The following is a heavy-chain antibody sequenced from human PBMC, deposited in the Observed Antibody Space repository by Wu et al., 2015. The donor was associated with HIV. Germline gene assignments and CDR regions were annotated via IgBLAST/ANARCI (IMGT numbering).Heavy chain of an antibody. CDR1: GGTFSSFA. V-gene: IGHV1-69*01. J-gene: IGHJ4*02. CDR2: IIPLFDTA. Sequence: QVQLVQSGADVKEPGASLKVSCKASGGTFSSFALSWVRQAPGQGLEWVGGIIPLFDTAISAHDFHDRVTITADESTSTAYMELSSLRSEDTAVYYCARDQDSSSIWGQGTLVTVSS. D-gene: IGHD3-22*01. CDR3: ARDQDSSSI.